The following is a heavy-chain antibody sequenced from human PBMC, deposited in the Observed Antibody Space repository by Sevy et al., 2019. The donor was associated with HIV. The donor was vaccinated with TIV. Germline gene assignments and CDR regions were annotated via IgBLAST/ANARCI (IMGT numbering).Heavy chain of an antibody. J-gene: IGHJ4*02. Sequence: GGSLRLSCAASGFTFSSYAMHWVRQATGKGLEWVSAIGTAGDTYYPGSVKDGFTISRENAKNTLYLQMNSLRARDTAVYYCARGGKGEGTNGSFDYWGQGTLVTVSS. V-gene: IGHV3-13*01. D-gene: IGHD2-8*01. CDR3: ARGGKGEGTNGSFDY. CDR1: GFTFSSYA. CDR2: IGTAGDT.